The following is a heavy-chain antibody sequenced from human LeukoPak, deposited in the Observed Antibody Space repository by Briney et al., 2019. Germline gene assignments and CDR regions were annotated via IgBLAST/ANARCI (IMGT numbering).Heavy chain of an antibody. J-gene: IGHJ4*02. CDR3: AKDQYFWSGYSDY. V-gene: IGHV3-30*02. Sequence: PGGSLRLSCAASGFSFSNHGIHWVRQAPGKGLEWVGFIRSDGSNEYYADSAKGRFTISRDNSKNTLYLQMNSLTAEDTAVYYCAKDQYFWSGYSDYWGQGTLVTVSS. D-gene: IGHD3-3*01. CDR2: IRSDGSNE. CDR1: GFSFSNHG.